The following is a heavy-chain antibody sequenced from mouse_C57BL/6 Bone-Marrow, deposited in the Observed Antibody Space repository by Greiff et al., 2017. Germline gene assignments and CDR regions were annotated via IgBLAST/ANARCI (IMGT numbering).Heavy chain of an antibody. V-gene: IGHV14-4*01. Sequence: VQLQQSGAELVRPGASVKLSCTASGFNIKDAYMHWLKPRPEQGLEWIGWIDPENGDPEYASKFQGKATITADTSSNTAYLQLSSLTSEDTAVYYCTIPYYSVNAMDYWGQGTSVTVSS. CDR3: TIPYYSVNAMDY. CDR2: IDPENGDP. CDR1: GFNIKDAY. J-gene: IGHJ4*01. D-gene: IGHD2-12*01.